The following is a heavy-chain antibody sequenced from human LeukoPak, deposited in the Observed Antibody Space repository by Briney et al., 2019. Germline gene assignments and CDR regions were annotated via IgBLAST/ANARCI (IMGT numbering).Heavy chain of an antibody. D-gene: IGHD6-13*01. CDR1: GGSISSGSYY. CDR3: ARKEGGQLVNTRRWFDP. J-gene: IGHJ5*02. V-gene: IGHV4-61*02. Sequence: SETLSLTCTVSGGSISSGSYYWSWIRQPAGKGLEWIGRIYTSGSTHYNPSLKSRVTISVDTSKNQFSLRLTSVTAADTAVYYCARKEGGQLVNTRRWFDPWGQGTLVTVSS. CDR2: IYTSGST.